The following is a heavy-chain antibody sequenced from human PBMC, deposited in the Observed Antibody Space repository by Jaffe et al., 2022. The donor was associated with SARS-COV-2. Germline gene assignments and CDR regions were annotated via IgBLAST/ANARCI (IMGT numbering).Heavy chain of an antibody. Sequence: EVQLVESGGGLVNPGGSLRLSCAASGFTFSAYSMNWVRQAPGKGLEWVSSISSGSTYIYYADSLKGRFTISRDNGKNSLYLQLDSLTVEDTAVYYCARDRNQLLSYYYHYGMDVWGLGTTVTVSS. CDR3: ARDRNQLLSYYYHYGMDV. J-gene: IGHJ6*02. V-gene: IGHV3-21*01. D-gene: IGHD2-2*01. CDR2: ISSGSTYI. CDR1: GFTFSAYS.